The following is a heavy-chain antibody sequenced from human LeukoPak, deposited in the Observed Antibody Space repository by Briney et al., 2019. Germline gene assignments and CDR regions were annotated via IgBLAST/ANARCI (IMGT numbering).Heavy chain of an antibody. CDR3: ARRYGTTHHRYFDL. CDR1: GGSLSGYY. D-gene: IGHD4-11*01. CDR2: INHSGST. J-gene: IGHJ2*01. V-gene: IGHV4-34*01. Sequence: PSETLSLTCAVYGGSLSGYYWSWIRQPPEKGLEWIGEINHSGSTNYNPSLKSRVSISVDTSKNQFSLKLRSVTAADTAVYYCARRYGTTHHRYFDLWGRGTLVTVS.